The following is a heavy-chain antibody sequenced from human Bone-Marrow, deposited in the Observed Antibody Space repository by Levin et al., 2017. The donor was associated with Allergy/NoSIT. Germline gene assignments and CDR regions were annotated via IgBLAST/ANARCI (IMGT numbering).Heavy chain of an antibody. V-gene: IGHV3-73*01. J-gene: IGHJ5*02. D-gene: IGHD6-13*01. Sequence: SGGSLRLSCAASGFTFSGSTMHWVRQASGKGLEWVGRIRSKANNYATSYAASLKGRFTISRDDSKNTTYLQVNSLKTEDTAVYYCTRHPATFSSSWYYWFDPWGQGTLVTVSS. CDR1: GFTFSGST. CDR3: TRHPATFSSSWYYWFDP. CDR2: IRSKANNYAT.